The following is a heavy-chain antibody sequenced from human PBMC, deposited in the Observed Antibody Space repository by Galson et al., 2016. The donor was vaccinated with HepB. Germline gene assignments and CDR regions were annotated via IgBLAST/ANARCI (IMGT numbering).Heavy chain of an antibody. CDR2: ISYDGNNK. Sequence: SLRLSCAASGFTFSSYGIHWVRQAPGKGLEWVAVISYDGNNKYYADSVKGRFTISRDNSKNTLYLQMSSLRAEDTAVYYCARVGWDYYYYGMDVWGQGTTVTVSS. CDR1: GFTFSSYG. CDR3: ARVGWDYYYYGMDV. V-gene: IGHV3-30*03. D-gene: IGHD6-19*01. J-gene: IGHJ6*02.